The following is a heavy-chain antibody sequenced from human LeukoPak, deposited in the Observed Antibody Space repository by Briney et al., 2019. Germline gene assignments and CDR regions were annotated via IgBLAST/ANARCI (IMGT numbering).Heavy chain of an antibody. Sequence: PSETLSLTCTVSGGSISSYYWSWIRQPPGKGLEWIGYIYYSGSTNYNPSLKSRVTISVDTSKNQFSLKLSSVTAADTAVYYCARAQPSSGMDVWGQGTTVTVSS. J-gene: IGHJ6*02. CDR1: GGSISSYY. CDR3: ARAQPSSGMDV. CDR2: IYYSGST. V-gene: IGHV4-59*01. D-gene: IGHD2-2*01.